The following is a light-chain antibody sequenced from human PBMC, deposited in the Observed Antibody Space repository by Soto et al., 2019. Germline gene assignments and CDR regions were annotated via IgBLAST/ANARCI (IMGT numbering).Light chain of an antibody. J-gene: IGKJ3*01. V-gene: IGKV1-5*03. CDR2: KAS. CDR3: QQYNSYSPIT. CDR1: QSISDW. Sequence: DIQMTQSPSTLSASVGDRVIIICRASQSISDWLAWYQQKPGKAPKLLIYKASRLETGVPSRFRGSGSGTEFTLTISSLQPDDFATYYCQQYNSYSPITFGPGTKLDVK.